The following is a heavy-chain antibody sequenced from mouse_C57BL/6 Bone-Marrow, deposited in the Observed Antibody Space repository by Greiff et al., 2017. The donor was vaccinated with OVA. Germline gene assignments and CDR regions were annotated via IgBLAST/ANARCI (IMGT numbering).Heavy chain of an antibody. CDR3: GRPYEYDRDYYAMDY. J-gene: IGHJ4*01. CDR2: IHPNSGST. CDR1: GYTFTSYW. D-gene: IGHD2-4*01. V-gene: IGHV1-64*01. Sequence: QVQLQQPGAELVKPGASVKLSCKASGYTFTSYWMHWVKQRPGQGLEWIGMIHPNSGSTNYNEKFKSKVTLTVDKSSSTAYMQLSSLTSEDSAVCNCGRPYEYDRDYYAMDYWGQGTSVTVSS.